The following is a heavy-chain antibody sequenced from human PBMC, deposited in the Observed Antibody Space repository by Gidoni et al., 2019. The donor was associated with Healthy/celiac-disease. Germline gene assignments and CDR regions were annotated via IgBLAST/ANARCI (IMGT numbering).Heavy chain of an antibody. V-gene: IGHV3-11*06. CDR3: ARVGRYSSGDVVY. CDR1: GFTLSDYY. J-gene: IGHJ4*02. Sequence: QVQLVESGVGLVKPGGSLRLSCAASGFTLSDYYMSLIRQAPGMVLGWVSYISSSSSYTNYEDSVKGRFTIARDNAKNSLYLQMNSLRAEDTAVYYCARVGRYSSGDVVYWGQGTLVTVSS. CDR2: ISSSSSYT. D-gene: IGHD6-19*01.